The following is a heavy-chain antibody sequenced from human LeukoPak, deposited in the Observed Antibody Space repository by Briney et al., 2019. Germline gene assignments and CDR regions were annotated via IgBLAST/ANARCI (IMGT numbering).Heavy chain of an antibody. Sequence: GASLRLSCAASGFTFSNYAMSWVRQAPGMGLEWLSAITGSGGTTYYAHSVKGRFTSSRDNSKNTLYLQMNTLRAEDTAVYYCAKWGDYDVLTGYYDSDYWGQGTLVTVSS. CDR1: GFTFSNYA. V-gene: IGHV3-23*01. CDR3: AKWGDYDVLTGYYDSDY. D-gene: IGHD3-9*01. J-gene: IGHJ4*02. CDR2: ITGSGGTT.